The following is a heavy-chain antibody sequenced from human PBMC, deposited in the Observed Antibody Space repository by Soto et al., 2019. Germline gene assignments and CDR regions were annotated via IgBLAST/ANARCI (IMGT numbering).Heavy chain of an antibody. D-gene: IGHD3-10*01. CDR2: ISSSGTHT. J-gene: IGHJ6*02. CDR1: GFSFSDSY. V-gene: IGHV3-11*05. CDR3: AKDHNPPYYHGSGPYYGMDV. Sequence: QVQLVESGGGLVKPGGSLRLSCAASGFSFSDSYMSWIRQAPGKGLEWVSYISSSGTHTYYADSVKGRFTISRDNAKDSLYLQINSLRAEVTAVYYCAKDHNPPYYHGSGPYYGMDVWGQGTTVTVSS.